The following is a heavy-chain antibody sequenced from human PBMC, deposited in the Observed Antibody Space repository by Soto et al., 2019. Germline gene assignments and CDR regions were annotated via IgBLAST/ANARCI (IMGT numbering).Heavy chain of an antibody. J-gene: IGHJ4*02. CDR2: IIPIAGTG. CDR1: GVSFSSYA. D-gene: IGHD3-10*01. Sequence: QVQLVQSGAEVKKPGSSVKVSCRASGVSFSSYAISWVRQAPGQGLEWVGGIIPIAGTGNHAQNFQGRLTITADVSTRTAYMERSSRRSEDTAIYYCESSLPLGTVLGIIRYYVDHWGQGNLVTVSP. V-gene: IGHV1-69*01. CDR3: ESSLPLGTVLGIIRYYVDH.